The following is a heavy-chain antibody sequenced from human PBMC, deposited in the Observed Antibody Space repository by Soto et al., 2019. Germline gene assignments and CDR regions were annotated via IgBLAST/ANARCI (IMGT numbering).Heavy chain of an antibody. CDR2: TRNKASSYTT. V-gene: IGHV3-72*01. J-gene: IGHJ4*02. Sequence: GGSLRLSCAASGFSFSDYYINWVRQAPGKGLEWVGRTRNKASSYTTDYAAFVKGRFTISRDDSKNLIYLQMNSLKTEDTAVYYWAREGSSSGPDYEYWGQGTLVTVSS. D-gene: IGHD3-22*01. CDR1: GFSFSDYY. CDR3: AREGSSSGPDYEY.